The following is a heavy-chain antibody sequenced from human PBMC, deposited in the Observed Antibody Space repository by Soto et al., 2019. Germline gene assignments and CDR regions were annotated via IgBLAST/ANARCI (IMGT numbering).Heavy chain of an antibody. Sequence: SETLSLTCTVSGGSISSYYWSWIRQPPGKGLEWIGYIYYSGSTNYNPSLKSRVTISVDTSKNQFSLKLSSVTAADTAVYYCARHTTYYDILTGFSHPNWFDPWGQGTLVTVSS. CDR3: ARHTTYYDILTGFSHPNWFDP. V-gene: IGHV4-59*08. J-gene: IGHJ5*02. D-gene: IGHD3-9*01. CDR2: IYYSGST. CDR1: GGSISSYY.